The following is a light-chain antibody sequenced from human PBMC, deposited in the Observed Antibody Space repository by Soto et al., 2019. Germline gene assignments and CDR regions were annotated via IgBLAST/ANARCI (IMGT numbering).Light chain of an antibody. Sequence: EIVLTQSPGTLSLSSGERATLSCRASQSVRSNYLAWYQQKPGQATRLFIYGASSRATGIPDRFGGSGSGTDFTLTISSLEPVDFEVYYCQQYASSPLTFGGGTKVEIK. CDR1: QSVRSNY. CDR3: QQYASSPLT. CDR2: GAS. J-gene: IGKJ4*01. V-gene: IGKV3-20*01.